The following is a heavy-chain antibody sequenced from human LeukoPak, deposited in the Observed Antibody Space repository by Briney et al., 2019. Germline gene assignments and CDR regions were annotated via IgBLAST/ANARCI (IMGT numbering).Heavy chain of an antibody. CDR1: GGSISSDGYY. Sequence: PSQTLFLTCTVSGGSISSDGYYWSWIRQHPGKGLEWIGYIYYSGSTHYNPSLKSRVTISVDTSKNQFSLKLSSVTAADTAVYYCARDLRSNWFDPWGQGTLVTVSS. CDR2: IYYSGST. V-gene: IGHV4-31*03. CDR3: ARDLRSNWFDP. J-gene: IGHJ5*02.